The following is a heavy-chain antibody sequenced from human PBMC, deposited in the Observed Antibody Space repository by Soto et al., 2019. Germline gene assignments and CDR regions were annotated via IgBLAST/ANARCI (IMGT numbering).Heavy chain of an antibody. Sequence: QVQLQQWGAGLLKPSETLSLTCAVYGGSFSGYYWSWIRQLPGEGLEWIGEINHSGSTNYNPSLKSRVTISVDTSKNQFSLKLSSVTAADTAVYYCARVTGRYYYGMDVWGQGTTVTVSS. CDR2: INHSGST. J-gene: IGHJ6*02. V-gene: IGHV4-34*01. CDR1: GGSFSGYY. CDR3: ARVTGRYYYGMDV.